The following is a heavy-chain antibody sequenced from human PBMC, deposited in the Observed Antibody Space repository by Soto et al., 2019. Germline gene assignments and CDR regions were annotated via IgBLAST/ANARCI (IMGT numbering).Heavy chain of an antibody. Sequence: GGSLRLSCAASGFTFSSYSMNWVRQAPGKGLEWVSYISSSSSTIYYADSVKGRFTISRDNAKNSLYLQMNSLRDEDTAVYYCARDYYDSSGYYYVFDYWGQGTLVTVSS. J-gene: IGHJ4*02. CDR1: GFTFSSYS. CDR3: ARDYYDSSGYYYVFDY. V-gene: IGHV3-48*02. D-gene: IGHD3-22*01. CDR2: ISSSSSTI.